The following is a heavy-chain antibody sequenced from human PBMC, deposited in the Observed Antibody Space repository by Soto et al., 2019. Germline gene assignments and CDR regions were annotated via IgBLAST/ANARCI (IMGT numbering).Heavy chain of an antibody. J-gene: IGHJ4*02. D-gene: IGHD6-13*01. CDR3: AKLSSPINDLAAAGPDF. Sequence: GGSLRLSCAASGFTFSSYAMSWVRQAPGKGLEWVSVISGSGGSTYYADSVKGRFTISRDNSKNTLYLRMNSLRAEDTAVYYCAKLSSPINDLAAAGPDFWGQGTPVTVSS. CDR1: GFTFSSYA. V-gene: IGHV3-23*01. CDR2: ISGSGGST.